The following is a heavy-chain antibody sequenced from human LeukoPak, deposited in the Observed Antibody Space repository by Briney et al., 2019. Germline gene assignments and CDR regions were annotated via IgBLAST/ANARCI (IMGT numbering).Heavy chain of an antibody. Sequence: PGGSLRLSCAASGFTFSAYDMHWVRQAPGEGLEWVSAFHTDGGIYYLDSVKGRFTISREDAKNSLYLQMHTLGAGDTAVYYCARGSGPGVTTIDSWGQGTLVIVSS. CDR1: GFTFSAYD. CDR3: ARGSGPGVTTIDS. CDR2: FHTDGGI. J-gene: IGHJ4*02. D-gene: IGHD4-17*01. V-gene: IGHV3-13*01.